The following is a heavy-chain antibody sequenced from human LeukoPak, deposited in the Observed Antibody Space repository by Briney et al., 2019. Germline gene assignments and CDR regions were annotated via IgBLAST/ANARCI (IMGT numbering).Heavy chain of an antibody. D-gene: IGHD2-2*02. CDR1: GGSISSYY. Sequence: SETLSLTCTVSGGSISSYYWSWIRQPPGKGLEWIGYIYYSGSTNYNPSLKSRVTISVDTSKNQFSLKLSSVTAADTAVYYCARGVVPAAIAVSPGTQYYYMDVWGKGTTVTVSS. V-gene: IGHV4-59*01. J-gene: IGHJ6*03. CDR2: IYYSGST. CDR3: ARGVVPAAIAVSPGTQYYYMDV.